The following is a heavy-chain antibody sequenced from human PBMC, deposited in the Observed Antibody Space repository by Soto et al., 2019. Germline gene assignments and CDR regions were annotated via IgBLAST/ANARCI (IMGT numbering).Heavy chain of an antibody. CDR1: GFTFSSYA. Sequence: EVQLLDSGGGLVQPGGSLRLSCAASGFTFSSYAMNWVRQPPGKGLEWVSVISGSGGSTYYADSVKGRFTISRDNSKNTLYLQMNSLRAGDTAVYYCARRGPGACFAYWGQGSLVTVSS. CDR3: ARRGPGACFAY. J-gene: IGHJ4*02. V-gene: IGHV3-23*01. CDR2: ISGSGGST. D-gene: IGHD2-21*02.